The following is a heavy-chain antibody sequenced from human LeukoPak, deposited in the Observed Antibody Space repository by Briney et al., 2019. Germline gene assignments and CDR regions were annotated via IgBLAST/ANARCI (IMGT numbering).Heavy chain of an antibody. D-gene: IGHD5-18*01. CDR1: GYTFTGYY. Sequence: GASVKVSCKASGYTFTGYYMHWVRQDPGQGVEWMGWINPNSGGTNYAQKFQGRVTMTRDTSISTAYMELSRLRSDDTAVYYWARGRDTAMVTSVYFDYWGQGTLVTVSA. V-gene: IGHV1-2*02. CDR2: INPNSGGT. J-gene: IGHJ4*02. CDR3: ARGRDTAMVTSVYFDY.